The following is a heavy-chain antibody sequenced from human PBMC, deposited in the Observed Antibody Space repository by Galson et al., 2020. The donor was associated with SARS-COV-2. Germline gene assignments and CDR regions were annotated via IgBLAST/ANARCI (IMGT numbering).Heavy chain of an antibody. CDR3: ARVVVAVEGDDIDY. D-gene: IGHD5-12*01. CDR1: GFTFSSYE. Sequence: GGSLRLSCAASGFTFSSYEMNWVRQAPGKGLEWVSYISSSGSTIYYADSVKGRFTISRDNAKNSLYLQMNSLRAEDTAVYYCARVVVAVEGDDIDYWGQGTLVTVSS. CDR2: ISSSGSTI. J-gene: IGHJ4*02. V-gene: IGHV3-48*03.